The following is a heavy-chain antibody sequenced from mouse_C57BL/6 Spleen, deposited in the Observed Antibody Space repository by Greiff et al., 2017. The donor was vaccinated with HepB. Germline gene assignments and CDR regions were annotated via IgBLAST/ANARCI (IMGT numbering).Heavy chain of an antibody. CDR1: GFTFSDAW. Sequence: EVKLVESGGGLVQPGGSMKLSCAASGFTFSDAWMDWVRQSPEKGLEWVAEIRNKANNHATYYAESVKGRFTISRDDSKSIVYLQMNSLRAEDTGIEYCTREVLYEYDGGYFDVWGTGTTVTVSS. J-gene: IGHJ1*03. D-gene: IGHD2-4*01. V-gene: IGHV6-6*01. CDR2: IRNKANNHAT. CDR3: TREVLYEYDGGYFDV.